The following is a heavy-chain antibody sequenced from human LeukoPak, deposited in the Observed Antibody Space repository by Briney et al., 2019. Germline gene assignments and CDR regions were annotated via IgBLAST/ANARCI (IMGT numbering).Heavy chain of an antibody. Sequence: SETLSLTCTVSDDSISNYFWIWIRQPPGKGLESIGYIYYSGSSDYNPSLKSRATISVDTSKTQFSLKLSSVTAADTAVYYCARFPGSAEYRHYYYMDVWGKGTTVTVSS. CDR1: DDSISNYF. CDR3: ARFPGSAEYRHYYYMDV. V-gene: IGHV4-59*01. J-gene: IGHJ6*03. D-gene: IGHD2-15*01. CDR2: IYYSGSS.